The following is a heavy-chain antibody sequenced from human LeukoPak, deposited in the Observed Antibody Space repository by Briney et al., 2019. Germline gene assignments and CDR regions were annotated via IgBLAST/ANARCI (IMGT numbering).Heavy chain of an antibody. V-gene: IGHV4-31*03. D-gene: IGHD3-9*01. Sequence: SETLSLTCTVSGGSISSGGYYWSWIRQHPGKGLEWIGYIYYSGSTYYNPSLKSRVTISVDTSKNQFSLKLSSVTAADTAVYYCARVILTGYYRFDYWGQGNLVTVSS. J-gene: IGHJ4*02. CDR3: ARVILTGYYRFDY. CDR1: GGSISSGGYY. CDR2: IYYSGST.